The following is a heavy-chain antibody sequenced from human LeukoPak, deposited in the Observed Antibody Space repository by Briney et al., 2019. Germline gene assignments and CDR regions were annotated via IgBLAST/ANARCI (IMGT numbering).Heavy chain of an antibody. CDR1: GGSFSGYY. D-gene: IGHD3-22*01. Sequence: SETLSLTCAVYGGSFSGYYWTWIRQPPGKGLEWIGEINHSGITNYNPSLKSRVTISVDTSKNQFSLKLSSVTAADTAVYYCARGEYYYDQWYFDYWGRGTLVTVSS. CDR2: INHSGIT. J-gene: IGHJ4*02. V-gene: IGHV4-34*01. CDR3: ARGEYYYDQWYFDY.